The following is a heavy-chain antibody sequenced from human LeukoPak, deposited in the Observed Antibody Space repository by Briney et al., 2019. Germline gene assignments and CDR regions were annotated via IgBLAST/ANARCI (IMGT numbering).Heavy chain of an antibody. CDR3: ARGRGAYCSGGSCYSGGYYYYYMDV. V-gene: IGHV4-4*07. CDR1: GVSISSYY. J-gene: IGHJ6*03. D-gene: IGHD2-15*01. CDR2: IYTSGST. Sequence: PSETLSLTCTVSGVSISSYYWSWIRQPAGKGLEWIGRIYTSGSTNYNPSLKSRVTMSVDTSKNQFSLKLSSVTAADTAVYYCARGRGAYCSGGSCYSGGYYYYYMDVWGKGTTVTVSS.